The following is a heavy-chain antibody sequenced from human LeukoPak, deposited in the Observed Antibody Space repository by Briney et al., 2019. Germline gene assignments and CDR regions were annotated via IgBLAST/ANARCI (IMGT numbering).Heavy chain of an antibody. Sequence: GGSLRLSCAASGFTVSNNYMSWVRQAPGKGLEWVSAISGSGGSTYYADSVKGRFTISRDNAKNTLFLQMNSLRAEDTAVYYCAKELYGWYYDYWGQGTLVTVSS. V-gene: IGHV3-23*01. J-gene: IGHJ4*02. CDR2: ISGSGGST. CDR1: GFTVSNNY. D-gene: IGHD6-19*01. CDR3: AKELYGWYYDY.